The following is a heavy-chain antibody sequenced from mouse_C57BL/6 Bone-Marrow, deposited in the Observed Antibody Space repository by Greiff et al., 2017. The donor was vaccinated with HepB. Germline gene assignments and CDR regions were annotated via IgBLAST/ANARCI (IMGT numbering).Heavy chain of an antibody. CDR1: GFSFTSYG. Sequence: QVQLKESGPGLVQPSQSLSITCTVSGFSFTSYGVHWVRQPPGKGLEWLGVIWSGGSTDYNAAFISRLSISKDNSKSQVFFKMNSLQADDTAIYYCARKRHYGTGFAYWGQGTLVTVSA. CDR2: IWSGGST. V-gene: IGHV2-4*01. D-gene: IGHD1-1*01. J-gene: IGHJ3*01. CDR3: ARKRHYGTGFAY.